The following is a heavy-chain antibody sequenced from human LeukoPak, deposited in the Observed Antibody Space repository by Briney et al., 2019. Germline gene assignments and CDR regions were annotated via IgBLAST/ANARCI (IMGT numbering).Heavy chain of an antibody. CDR2: IYYSGST. V-gene: IGHV4-39*07. D-gene: IGHD3-22*01. J-gene: IGHJ3*02. CDR1: GGSMSSSSYY. CDR3: SKSTYYYDTFVNAFDI. Sequence: KASETLSLTCTVSGGSMSSSSYYWGWIRQPPGKGLEWIGSIYYSGSTYYNPSLKSRVTISVDTSKNQFSLKLSSVTAADTAVYYCSKSTYYYDTFVNAFDIWGQGTMVTVSS.